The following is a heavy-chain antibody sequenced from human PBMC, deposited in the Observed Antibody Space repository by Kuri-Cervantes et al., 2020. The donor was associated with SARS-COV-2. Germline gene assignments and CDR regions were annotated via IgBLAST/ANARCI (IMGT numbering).Heavy chain of an antibody. CDR3: ARGLAARMTGGNDFHYHYMDV. V-gene: IGHV1-69*13. CDR1: GGTLSGFG. D-gene: IGHD6-6*01. Sequence: SVKVSCKASGGTLSGFGLRWVRQAPGQGLEWMGGTISVWDASTYAQKFEGRVTITADEYTDTGYMELVGLRPDDTAVYYCARGLAARMTGGNDFHYHYMDVWGAGTTVTVSS. J-gene: IGHJ6*03. CDR2: TISVWDAS.